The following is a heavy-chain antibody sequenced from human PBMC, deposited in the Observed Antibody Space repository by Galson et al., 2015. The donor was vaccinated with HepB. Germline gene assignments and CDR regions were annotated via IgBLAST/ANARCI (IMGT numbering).Heavy chain of an antibody. D-gene: IGHD1-20*01. CDR2: INRSGGST. CDR1: GYTFTSYY. J-gene: IGHJ6*02. Sequence: SVKVSCKASGYTFTSYYLHWVRQAPGQGLEWMGIINRSGGSTSYAQKFQGRVTMTRDTSTSTVYMELSSLRSDETAVYYCARRIIGTTGGMDVWGQGTTVTVSS. CDR3: ARRIIGTTGGMDV. V-gene: IGHV1-46*01.